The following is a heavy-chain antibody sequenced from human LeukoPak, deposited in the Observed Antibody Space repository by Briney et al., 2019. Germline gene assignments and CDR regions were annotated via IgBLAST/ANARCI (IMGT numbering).Heavy chain of an antibody. CDR3: ARGGGSGSYYKRRLHYYYGMDV. J-gene: IGHJ6*02. Sequence: SETLSLTCAVYGGSFSGYYWSWIRQPPGKGLEWIGEINHSGSTNYNPSLKSRVTISVDTSKNQFSLKLSSVTAADTAVYYCARGGGSGSYYKRRLHYYYGMDVWGQGTTVTVSS. CDR2: INHSGST. D-gene: IGHD3-10*01. V-gene: IGHV4-34*01. CDR1: GGSFSGYY.